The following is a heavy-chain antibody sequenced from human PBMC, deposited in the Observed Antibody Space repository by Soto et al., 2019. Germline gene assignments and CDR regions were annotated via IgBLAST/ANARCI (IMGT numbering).Heavy chain of an antibody. J-gene: IGHJ3*02. V-gene: IGHV3-23*01. CDR1: GFTFSSYA. D-gene: IGHD3-9*01. CDR3: AKVTYYDILTGYYGHDAFDI. CDR2: ISGSGGST. Sequence: GGSLRLSCAASGFTFSSYAMSWVRQAPGKGLEWVSAISGSGGSTYYADSVKGRFTISRDNSKNTLYLQMNSLRAEDTAVYYCAKVTYYDILTGYYGHDAFDIWGQGTMVTVSS.